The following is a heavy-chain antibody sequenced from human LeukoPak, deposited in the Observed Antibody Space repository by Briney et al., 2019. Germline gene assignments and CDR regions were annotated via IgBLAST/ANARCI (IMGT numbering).Heavy chain of an antibody. D-gene: IGHD3-3*01. Sequence: SETLSLTCAVYGGSFSGYYWSWIRQPPGKGLEWIGYIYHSGSTYYNPSLKSRVAISVDRSKNQFSLKLSSVTAADTAVYYCASYGVANPGFDPWGQGTLVTVSS. CDR3: ASYGVANPGFDP. V-gene: IGHV4-34*01. CDR2: IYHSGST. J-gene: IGHJ5*02. CDR1: GGSFSGYY.